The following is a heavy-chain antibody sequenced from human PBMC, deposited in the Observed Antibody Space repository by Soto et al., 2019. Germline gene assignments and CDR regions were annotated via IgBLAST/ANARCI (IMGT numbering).Heavy chain of an antibody. Sequence: QVQLVQSGAEVKKPGASVKVSCKVSGYTLTELSMHWVRQAPGKGLEWMGGFDPEDGETIYAQKVQGRVTMTEDTSTDTAYMELSSLRSEDTAVYYCATGVPLRYCSGGSCAEFDYWGQGTLVTVSS. CDR3: ATGVPLRYCSGGSCAEFDY. V-gene: IGHV1-24*01. J-gene: IGHJ4*02. CDR2: FDPEDGET. D-gene: IGHD2-15*01. CDR1: GYTLTELS.